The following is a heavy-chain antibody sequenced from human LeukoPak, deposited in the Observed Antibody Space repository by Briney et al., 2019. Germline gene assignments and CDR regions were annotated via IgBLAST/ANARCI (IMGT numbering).Heavy chain of an antibody. J-gene: IGHJ6*02. Sequence: PGGSLRPSCAASGFTFSSYGMHWVRQAPGKGLEWVAVISYDGSNKYYADSVKGRFTISRDNSKNTLYLQMNSLRAEDTAVYYCAKEDDFWSGYLKIRAYGMDVWGQGTTVTVSS. V-gene: IGHV3-30*18. D-gene: IGHD3-3*01. CDR1: GFTFSSYG. CDR2: ISYDGSNK. CDR3: AKEDDFWSGYLKIRAYGMDV.